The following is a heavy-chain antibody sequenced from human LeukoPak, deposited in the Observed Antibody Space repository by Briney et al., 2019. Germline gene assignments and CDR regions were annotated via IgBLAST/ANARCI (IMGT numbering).Heavy chain of an antibody. CDR3: ARVVLAMVEFDY. D-gene: IGHD5-18*01. J-gene: IGHJ4*02. Sequence: SETLSLTCTVSGGSISSSSYYWGWIRQPPGKGLEWIGSIYYSGSTYYNPSLKSRVTISVDTSKNQFPLKLSSVTAADTAVYYCARVVLAMVEFDYWGQGTLVTVSS. V-gene: IGHV4-39*06. CDR2: IYYSGST. CDR1: GGSISSSSYY.